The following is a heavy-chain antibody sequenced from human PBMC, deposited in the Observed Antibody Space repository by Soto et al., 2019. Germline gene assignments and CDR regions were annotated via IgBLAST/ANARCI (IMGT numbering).Heavy chain of an antibody. Sequence: SETLSLTCAVSGAANTTGGYSWSWMRQPPGNGLQWIGYMYHTGSANYNPSLKGRVTMSFDTSTNDFSLKLNSVTAADTAVYFRARLKGTRYFDFWGPGLLVTVSS. CDR3: ARLKGTRYFDF. V-gene: IGHV4-30-2*01. D-gene: IGHD3-10*01. CDR1: GAANTTGGYS. J-gene: IGHJ4*02. CDR2: MYHTGSA.